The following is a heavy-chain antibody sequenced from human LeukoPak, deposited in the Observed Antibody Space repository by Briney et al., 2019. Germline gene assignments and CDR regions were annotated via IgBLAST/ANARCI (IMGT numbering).Heavy chain of an antibody. CDR1: GFTFSSYA. CDR3: AKGMGGSGSYYTFDY. CDR2: ISGSGGST. V-gene: IGHV3-23*01. Sequence: PGGSLRLSCAASGFTFSSYAMSWVCQAPGKGLEWVSAISGSGGSTYYADSVKGRFTISRDNSKNTLYLQMNSLRAEDTAVYYCAKGMGGSGSYYTFDYWGQGTLVTVSS. D-gene: IGHD3-10*01. J-gene: IGHJ4*02.